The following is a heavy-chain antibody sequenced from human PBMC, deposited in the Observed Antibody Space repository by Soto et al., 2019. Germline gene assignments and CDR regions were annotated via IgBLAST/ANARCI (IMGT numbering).Heavy chain of an antibody. Sequence: PGESLKISCKGSGYSFTSYWISWVRQMPGKGLEWMGRIDPSDSYTNYSPSFQGHVTISADKSISTAYLQWSSLKASDTAMYYCASSLRSYYYYGMDVWGQGTTVTVSS. V-gene: IGHV5-10-1*01. CDR2: IDPSDSYT. CDR3: ASSLRSYYYYGMDV. D-gene: IGHD3-16*01. J-gene: IGHJ6*02. CDR1: GYSFTSYW.